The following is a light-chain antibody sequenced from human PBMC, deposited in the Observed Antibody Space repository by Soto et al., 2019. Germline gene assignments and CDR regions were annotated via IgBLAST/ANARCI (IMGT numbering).Light chain of an antibody. CDR2: EVT. J-gene: IGLJ2*01. V-gene: IGLV2-14*01. CDR1: SSDVGAYNY. Sequence: QSALTQPASVSGSPGQSITISCTGTSSDVGAYNYVSWYQQHPGKAPKLMIYEVTNRPSGVSNRFSGSKSGNTASLTISGLQAEDEAEYYCSSYAGYSTLFGGGTKVTVL. CDR3: SSYAGYSTL.